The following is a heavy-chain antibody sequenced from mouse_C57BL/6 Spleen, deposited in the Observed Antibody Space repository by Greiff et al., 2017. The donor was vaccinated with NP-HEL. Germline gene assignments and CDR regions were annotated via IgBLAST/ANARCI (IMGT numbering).Heavy chain of an antibody. CDR1: GFTFSDYG. V-gene: IGHV5-17*01. CDR2: ISSGSSTI. CDR3: AKGHYYGSSYVAWFAY. D-gene: IGHD1-1*01. Sequence: EVHLVESGGGLVKPGGSLKLSCAASGFTFSDYGMHWVRQAPEKGLEWVAYISSGSSTIYYADTVKGRFTISRDNAKNTLFLQMTSLRSEDTAMYYCAKGHYYGSSYVAWFAYWGQGTLVTVSA. J-gene: IGHJ3*01.